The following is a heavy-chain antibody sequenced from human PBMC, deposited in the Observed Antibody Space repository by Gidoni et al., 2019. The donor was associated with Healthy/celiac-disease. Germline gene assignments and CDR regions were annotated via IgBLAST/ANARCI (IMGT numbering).Heavy chain of an antibody. Sequence: EVQLVESGGGLVQPGGSLRLSCAASGFTFSSYWMSWVRQAPGKGLEWVANIKQDGSEKYYVDSVKGRFTISRDNAKNSLYLQMNSLRAEDTAVYYCARDTYYYDSSGYRDAFDIWGQGTMVTVSS. CDR1: GFTFSSYW. D-gene: IGHD3-22*01. CDR3: ARDTYYYDSSGYRDAFDI. J-gene: IGHJ3*02. V-gene: IGHV3-7*03. CDR2: IKQDGSEK.